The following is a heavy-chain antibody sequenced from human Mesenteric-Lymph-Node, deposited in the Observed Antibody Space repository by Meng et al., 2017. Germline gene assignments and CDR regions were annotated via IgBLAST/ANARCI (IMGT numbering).Heavy chain of an antibody. CDR3: ARGGVVTALKKSFDY. CDR2: IIPIFGTA. Sequence: QGEGVRSGAEGKKAGFSVKVSCNATGGTFSRYAISWVRQAPGQGLEWMGGIIPIFGTANYAQKFQGRVTITADESTSTAYMELSSLRSEDTAVYYCARGGVVTALKKSFDYWGQGTLVTVSS. V-gene: IGHV1-69*01. CDR1: GGTFSRYA. J-gene: IGHJ4*02. D-gene: IGHD2-21*02.